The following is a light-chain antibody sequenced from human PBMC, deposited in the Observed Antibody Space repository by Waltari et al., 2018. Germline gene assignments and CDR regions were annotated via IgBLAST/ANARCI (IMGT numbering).Light chain of an antibody. J-gene: IGKJ1*01. CDR2: KAS. CDR1: QSVDIW. CDR3: QQYNSAFSWT. Sequence: DIQMTQSPSTLSASVGDRVTISCRASQSVDIWLAWFQQKPGKAAKILIYKASRLERGVPSRFSGSGSGTEFTLTITNLQPDDFATYYCQQYNSAFSWTFGQGTQVEI. V-gene: IGKV1-5*03.